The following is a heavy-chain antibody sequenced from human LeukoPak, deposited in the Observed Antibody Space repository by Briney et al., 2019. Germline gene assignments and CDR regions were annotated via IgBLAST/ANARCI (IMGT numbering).Heavy chain of an antibody. CDR2: IIPIFGTT. Sequence: ASVKVSCKASGGTFSTYAINWVRQAPGQGLEWMGGIIPIFGTTNYAQKFQGRVTITADESTSTAYMELRSLRSDDTAVYYCARVLFRAAAGTDGAFDIWGQGTMVTVSS. CDR3: ARVLFRAAAGTDGAFDI. D-gene: IGHD6-13*01. V-gene: IGHV1-69*01. CDR1: GGTFSTYA. J-gene: IGHJ3*02.